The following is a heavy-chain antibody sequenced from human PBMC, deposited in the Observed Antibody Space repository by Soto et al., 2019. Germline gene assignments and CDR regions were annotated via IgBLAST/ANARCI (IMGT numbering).Heavy chain of an antibody. D-gene: IGHD2-21*01. J-gene: IGHJ3*02. CDR2: ISSNGGST. CDR3: ARGAYCGGDCYSAAFDI. Sequence: GGSLRLSCAASGFTFSSYAMHWVRQAPGKGLEYVSAISSNGGSTYYANSVKGRFTISRDNSKNTLYLQMGSLRAEDMAVYYCARGAYCGGDCYSAAFDIWGQGTMVTVSS. V-gene: IGHV3-64*01. CDR1: GFTFSSYA.